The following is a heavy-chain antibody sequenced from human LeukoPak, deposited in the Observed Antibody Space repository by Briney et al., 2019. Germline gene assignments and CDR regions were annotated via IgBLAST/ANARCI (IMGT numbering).Heavy chain of an antibody. J-gene: IGHJ4*02. CDR2: ISSSSSYI. V-gene: IGHV3-21*01. CDR3: ARDLGSYFGSYFDY. Sequence: PGGSLRLSCAASGFTFSSYSMNWVRQAPGKGLEWVSSISSSSSYIYYADSVKGRFTISRDNAKNSLYLQMNSLRAEDTAAYYCARDLGSYFGSYFDYWGQGTLVTVSS. D-gene: IGHD1-26*01. CDR1: GFTFSSYS.